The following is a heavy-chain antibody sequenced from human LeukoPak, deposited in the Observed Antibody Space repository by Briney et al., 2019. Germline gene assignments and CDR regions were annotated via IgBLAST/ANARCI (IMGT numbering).Heavy chain of an antibody. J-gene: IGHJ3*02. D-gene: IGHD6-6*01. CDR1: GYSFTDYY. Sequence: ASVKVYCKASGYSFTDYYIHWVRRAPGQGLEWMGWINPNSGGTNYAQKFQGRVTMTRDTSISTAYMELSRLRSDDTAVYYCARSYSSSFVDAFDIWGQGTMVTVSS. CDR2: INPNSGGT. CDR3: ARSYSSSFVDAFDI. V-gene: IGHV1-2*02.